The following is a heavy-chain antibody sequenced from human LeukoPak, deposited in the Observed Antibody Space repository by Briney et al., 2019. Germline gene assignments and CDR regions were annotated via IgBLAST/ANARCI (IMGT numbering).Heavy chain of an antibody. V-gene: IGHV4-31*03. D-gene: IGHD5-18*01. CDR1: GGSISSSSYY. CDR2: IFYNGTT. CDR3: ARDRMDTALAFFFDY. Sequence: SETLSLTCTVSGGSISSSSYYWTWIRQYPGKGLEWIGNIFYNGTTYYNPSFKGRVTVSGDTSKNQFSLNLNSLTAADTAVYYCARDRMDTALAFFFDYWGQGTLVTVSS. J-gene: IGHJ4*02.